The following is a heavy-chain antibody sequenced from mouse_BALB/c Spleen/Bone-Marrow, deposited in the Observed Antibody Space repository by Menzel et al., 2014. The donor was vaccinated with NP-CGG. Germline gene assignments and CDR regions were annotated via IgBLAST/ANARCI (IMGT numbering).Heavy chain of an antibody. CDR1: GYAFTNYL. CDR3: ARGDLYYGNLYAMDY. CDR2: INPGSGGT. Sequence: QVQLQQSGAELVRPGTSVKVSCKASGYAFTNYLIEWIKKRPGQGLEWIGVINPGSGGTNYNEKFKGKATLTADKSSSTAYMQRSSVTSDDSAVYFCARGDLYYGNLYAMDYWGQGASVTVSS. D-gene: IGHD2-1*01. V-gene: IGHV1-54*01. J-gene: IGHJ4*01.